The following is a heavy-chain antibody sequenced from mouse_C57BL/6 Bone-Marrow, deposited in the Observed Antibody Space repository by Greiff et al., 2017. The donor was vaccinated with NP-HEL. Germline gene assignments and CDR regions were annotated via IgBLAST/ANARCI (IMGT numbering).Heavy chain of an antibody. CDR1: GFTFSDYG. V-gene: IGHV5-17*01. CDR3: ASAVLLRFSMDY. J-gene: IGHJ4*01. CDR2: ISSGSSTI. Sequence: DVMLVESGGGLVKPGGSLKLSCAASGFTFSDYGMHWVRQAPEKGLEWVAYISSGSSTIYYAGTVKGRFTISRDHAKNTLFLPMTSLRSEDTAMYYCASAVLLRFSMDYWGQGTSVTVSA. D-gene: IGHD1-1*01.